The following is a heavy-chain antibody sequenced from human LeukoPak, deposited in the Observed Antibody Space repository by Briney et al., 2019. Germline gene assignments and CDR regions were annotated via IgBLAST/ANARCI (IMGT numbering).Heavy chain of an antibody. V-gene: IGHV4-39*07. CDR2: IYYSGST. CDR3: ARTGQLSGWYRGSFDY. D-gene: IGHD6-19*01. CDR1: GGSISSRSYY. Sequence: SETLSLTCTVSGGSISSRSYYWGWIRQPPGKGLEWIGSIYYSGSTYYNPSLKSRVTISVDTSKNQFSLKLSSVTAADTAVYYCARTGQLSGWYRGSFDYWGQGTLVTVSS. J-gene: IGHJ4*02.